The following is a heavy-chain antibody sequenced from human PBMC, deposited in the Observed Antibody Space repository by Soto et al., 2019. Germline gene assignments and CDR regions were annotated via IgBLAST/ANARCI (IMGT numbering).Heavy chain of an antibody. J-gene: IGHJ3*02. Sequence: PGGFLRLSCAASGFTFSSYAMHWVRQAPGKGLEYVSAISSNGGSTYYANSVKGRFTISRDNSKNTLYLQMGSLRAEDMAVYYCARDGLRQYAFDIWGQGTMVTVSS. CDR3: ARDGLRQYAFDI. V-gene: IGHV3-64*01. D-gene: IGHD4-17*01. CDR1: GFTFSSYA. CDR2: ISSNGGST.